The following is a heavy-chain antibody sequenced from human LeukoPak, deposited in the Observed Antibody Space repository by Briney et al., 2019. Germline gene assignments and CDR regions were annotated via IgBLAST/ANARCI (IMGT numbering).Heavy chain of an antibody. J-gene: IGHJ6*02. D-gene: IGHD2-2*01. V-gene: IGHV3-33*01. Sequence: GGSLRLSCAASGFTFSSYGMHWVRQAPGKGLEWVAVIWYDGSNKYYADSVKGRFTISRDNSKNTLYLQMNSLRAEDTAVYYCARDPQYRPLYYYYGMDVWGQGTTVTVSS. CDR1: GFTFSSYG. CDR3: ARDPQYRPLYYYYGMDV. CDR2: IWYDGSNK.